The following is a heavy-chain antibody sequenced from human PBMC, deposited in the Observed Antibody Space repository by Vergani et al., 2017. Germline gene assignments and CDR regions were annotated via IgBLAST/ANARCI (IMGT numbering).Heavy chain of an antibody. CDR1: GGSISSYY. CDR2: IYYSGST. J-gene: IGHJ5*02. Sequence: QVQLQESGPGLVKPSETLSLTCIVSGGSISSYYWSWIRQPPGKGLEWIGYIYYSGSTNYNPSLKSRVTISVDTAKNEFSLKLSSVTAADTAVYYCARWWDWFDPGGQGILVTVSS. CDR3: ARWWDWFDP. V-gene: IGHV4-59*01. D-gene: IGHD2-15*01.